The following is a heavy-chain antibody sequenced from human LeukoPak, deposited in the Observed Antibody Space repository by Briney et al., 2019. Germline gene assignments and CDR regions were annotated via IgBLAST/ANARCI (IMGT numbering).Heavy chain of an antibody. V-gene: IGHV4-4*09. CDR1: GGSINNYY. D-gene: IGHD6-19*01. Sequence: SETLSLTCTVSGGSINNYYRSWIRQPPGKGLEWIGYIFTTGMTNYNPSLKSRVTMSMDTSKTQFSLNLSSVTAADTAVYYCARAQPGIPVAALLDPWGQGTLVIVSS. CDR2: IFTTGMT. CDR3: ARAQPGIPVAALLDP. J-gene: IGHJ5*02.